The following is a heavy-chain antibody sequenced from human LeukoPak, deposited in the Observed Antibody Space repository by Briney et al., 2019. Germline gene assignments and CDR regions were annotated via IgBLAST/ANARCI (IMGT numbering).Heavy chain of an antibody. V-gene: IGHV1-18*01. CDR1: GYTFTSYG. CDR2: ISAYNGNT. Sequence: GASVKVSCKASGYTFTSYGISWVRQAPGQGLEWMGWISAYNGNTNYAQKLQGRVTMTTDTSTSTAYMELRSLRSDDTAVYYCARSLKKGLWFGELFPNWFDPWGQGTLVTVSS. CDR3: ARSLKKGLWFGELFPNWFDP. J-gene: IGHJ5*02. D-gene: IGHD3-10*01.